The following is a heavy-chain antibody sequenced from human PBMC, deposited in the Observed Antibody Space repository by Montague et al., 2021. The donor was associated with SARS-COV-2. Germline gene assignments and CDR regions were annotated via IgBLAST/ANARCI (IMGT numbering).Heavy chain of an antibody. CDR2: IRLPGGS. Sequence: SETLSLSCAVTSGSLRDYYWSWIRQPPGKGLEWIGEIRLPGGSNYNPSLKGRVTISLDTSNNQVSLSLNSVTAADTAVYYCARAGSQRFFEFWGRGTLVTVSS. V-gene: IGHV4-34*01. D-gene: IGHD1-1*01. CDR3: ARAGSQRFFEF. J-gene: IGHJ2*01. CDR1: SGSLRDYY.